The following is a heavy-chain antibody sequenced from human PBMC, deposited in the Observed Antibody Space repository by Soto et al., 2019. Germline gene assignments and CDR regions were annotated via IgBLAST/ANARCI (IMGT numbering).Heavy chain of an antibody. D-gene: IGHD4-17*01. CDR3: ARDIDPYGDYVLNY. V-gene: IGHV3-30-3*01. CDR1: GFTFSSYA. CDR2: ISYDGSNK. J-gene: IGHJ4*02. Sequence: PGGSLRLSCAASGFTFSSYAMHWVRQAPGKGLEWVAVISYDGSNKYYADSVKGRFTISRDNSKNTLYLQMNSLRAEDTAVYYCARDIDPYGDYVLNYWGQGTLVTVSS.